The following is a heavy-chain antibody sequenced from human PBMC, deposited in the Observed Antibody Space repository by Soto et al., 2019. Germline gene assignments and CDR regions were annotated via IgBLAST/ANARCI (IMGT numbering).Heavy chain of an antibody. D-gene: IGHD6-19*01. V-gene: IGHV3-73*01. CDR1: GFTFSGSA. CDR3: TNRSGYRGGWYAVEQKRFDY. J-gene: IGHJ4*02. CDR2: IRSKANSYAT. Sequence: EVQLVESGGGLVQPGGSLKLSCAASGFTFSGSAMHWVRQASGKGLEWVCRIRSKANSYATAYAASVKGRFTISRDDSKNTAYLQMHSLRTEDTAVYCCTNRSGYRGGWYAVEQKRFDYWGQGTLVNVSS.